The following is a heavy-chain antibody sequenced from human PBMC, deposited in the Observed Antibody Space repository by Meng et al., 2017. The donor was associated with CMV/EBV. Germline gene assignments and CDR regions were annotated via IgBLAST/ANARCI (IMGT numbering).Heavy chain of an antibody. J-gene: IGHJ4*02. CDR1: GFTFGSYA. V-gene: IGHV3-23*01. CDR3: ARPSKSVGSSPGDY. D-gene: IGHD6-6*01. Sequence: SGFTFGSYAMSWVRQAPGKGLEWVSAISGSGGSTYYADSVKGRFTISRDNSKNTLYLQMNSLRAEDTAVYYCARPSKSVGSSPGDYWGQGTLVTVSS. CDR2: ISGSGGST.